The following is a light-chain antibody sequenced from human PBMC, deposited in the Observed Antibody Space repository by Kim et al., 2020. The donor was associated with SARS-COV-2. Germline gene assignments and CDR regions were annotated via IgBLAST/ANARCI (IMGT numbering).Light chain of an antibody. V-gene: IGKV1-5*03. CDR1: QSINYW. Sequence: ASVGDRVTIPCRASQSINYWLAWFQQKPGKAPKLLIYQASTLESGVPSTFSGSGSGTEFTLTISSLQPEDFATYYCQQYNTYPLTFGGGTKVDIK. J-gene: IGKJ4*01. CDR2: QAS. CDR3: QQYNTYPLT.